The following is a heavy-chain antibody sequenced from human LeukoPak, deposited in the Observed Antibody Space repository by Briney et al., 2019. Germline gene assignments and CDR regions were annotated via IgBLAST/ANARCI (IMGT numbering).Heavy chain of an antibody. V-gene: IGHV1-69*01. CDR3: AKDGPGLRWGDYFDY. D-gene: IGHD4-23*01. Sequence: SVKVSCKASGGTFSSYAISWVRQAPGQGLEWMGGIIPIFGTANYAQKFQGRVTITADESTSTAYMELSSLRSEDTAVYYCAKDGPGLRWGDYFDYWGQGTLVTVSS. CDR2: IIPIFGTA. J-gene: IGHJ4*02. CDR1: GGTFSSYA.